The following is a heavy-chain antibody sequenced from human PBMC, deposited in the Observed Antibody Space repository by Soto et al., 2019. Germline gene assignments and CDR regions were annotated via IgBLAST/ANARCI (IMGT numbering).Heavy chain of an antibody. D-gene: IGHD3-10*01. CDR2: INPNSGGT. CDR1: GYTFTGYY. J-gene: IGHJ3*02. Sequence: RASVKVSCKASGYTFTGYYMHWVRQAPGQGLEWMGWINPNSGGTNYAQKFQGRVTMTRDTSISTAYMELSRLRSDDTAVYYCARDAVLWFGELDAFDIWGQGTMVTVSS. V-gene: IGHV1-2*02. CDR3: ARDAVLWFGELDAFDI.